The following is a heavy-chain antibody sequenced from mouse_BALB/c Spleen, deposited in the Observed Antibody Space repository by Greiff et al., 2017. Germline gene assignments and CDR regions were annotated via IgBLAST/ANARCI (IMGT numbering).Heavy chain of an antibody. Sequence: EVKLVESGPGLVKPSQSLSLTCSVTGYSITSGYYWNWIRQFPGNKLEWMGYISYDGSNNYNPSLKNRISITRDTSKNQFFLKLNSVTTEDTATYYCARDRGFTTTVVDWYFDVWGAGTTVTVSS. V-gene: IGHV3-6*02. CDR3: ARDRGFTTTVVDWYFDV. J-gene: IGHJ1*01. D-gene: IGHD1-1*01. CDR1: GYSITSGYY. CDR2: ISYDGSN.